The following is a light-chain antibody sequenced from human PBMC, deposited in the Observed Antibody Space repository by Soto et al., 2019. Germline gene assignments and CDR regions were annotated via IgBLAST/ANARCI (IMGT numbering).Light chain of an antibody. CDR1: QGIGDW. J-gene: IGKJ1*01. CDR3: QHYYDHSWT. V-gene: IGKV1-5*03. Sequence: DIQMAQSPSTLSASVGDRVTITCRASQGIGDWLSWVQQKPGKAPKLLIYKASNLESGVPSTFSVSASGTEFPLSISTLQPDDSASYYCQHYYDHSWTFGQGTKVEIK. CDR2: KAS.